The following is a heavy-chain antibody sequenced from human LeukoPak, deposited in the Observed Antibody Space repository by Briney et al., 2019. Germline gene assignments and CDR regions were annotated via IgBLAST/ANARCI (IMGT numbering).Heavy chain of an antibody. D-gene: IGHD3-10*01. J-gene: IGHJ4*02. CDR3: ARAVRGVIYFDY. V-gene: IGHV3-23*01. CDR1: GFIFSSYA. Sequence: GGSLRLSCATSGFIFSSYAMSWVRQAPGRGLEWVSSISGSGGSIYYADSVKGRFTISRDNAKNSLYLQMNSLRAEDTALYYCARAVRGVIYFDYWGQGTLVTVSS. CDR2: ISGSGGSI.